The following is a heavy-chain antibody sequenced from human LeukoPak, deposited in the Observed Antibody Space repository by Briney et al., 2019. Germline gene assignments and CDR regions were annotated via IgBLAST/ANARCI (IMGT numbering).Heavy chain of an antibody. CDR3: ARVTVSSSEVIFDY. CDR1: GFTFSSFW. D-gene: IGHD2-21*01. J-gene: IGHJ4*02. Sequence: GGSLRLSCAASGFTFSSFWMHWVRQAPGKGLVWVSRINSDGSTITYADSVKGRFTISRDNARNTLYLQINSLRAEDTAVYYCARVTVSSSEVIFDYWGQGSLVAVSS. CDR2: INSDGSTI. V-gene: IGHV3-74*01.